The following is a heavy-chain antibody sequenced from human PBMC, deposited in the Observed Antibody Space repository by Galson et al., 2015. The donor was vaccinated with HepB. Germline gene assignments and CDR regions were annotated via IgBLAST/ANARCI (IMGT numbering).Heavy chain of an antibody. CDR1: GFTVNNNY. Sequence: SLRLSCAASGFTVNNNYMTWVRQAPGKGLEWVSLIYSGGSAYYADSVKGRFTISRHNSKNTLFLQMNSLRAEDTAVYYCAGTSSLDYWGQGTLVTVSS. J-gene: IGHJ4*02. CDR2: IYSGGSA. CDR3: AGTSSLDY. V-gene: IGHV3-53*04. D-gene: IGHD2-2*01.